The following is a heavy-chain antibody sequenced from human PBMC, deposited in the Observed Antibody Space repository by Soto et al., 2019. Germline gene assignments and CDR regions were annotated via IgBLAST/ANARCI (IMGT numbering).Heavy chain of an antibody. CDR3: VQTTGWPGFDF. CDR1: GFTVSSKY. V-gene: IGHV3-53*01. Sequence: EVQLVESGGGLIQPGGSLRLSCAASGFTVSSKYMTWVRQAPGKGLEWVSVIYGGGTTYYPDSVKGRFTISRDNSKNTLYLQMNSLRAEDTAVYYCVQTTGWPGFDFWGKGTLVTVSS. CDR2: IYGGGTT. J-gene: IGHJ4*02. D-gene: IGHD6-19*01.